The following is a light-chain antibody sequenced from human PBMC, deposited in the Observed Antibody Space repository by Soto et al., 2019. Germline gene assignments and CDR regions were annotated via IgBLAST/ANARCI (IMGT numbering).Light chain of an antibody. CDR2: DVN. J-gene: IGLJ1*01. CDR3: CSFAGSRYL. V-gene: IGLV2-11*01. CDR1: GSDVGGHDR. Sequence: QSALTQPRSVSGSPGQSVTISCTGTGSDVGGHDRVSWYQQHPGKAPKCMIYDVNKRPSGVPDRFSGSKSGNTASLTISGLQAEDEADYFCCSFAGSRYLFGTGTKVTVL.